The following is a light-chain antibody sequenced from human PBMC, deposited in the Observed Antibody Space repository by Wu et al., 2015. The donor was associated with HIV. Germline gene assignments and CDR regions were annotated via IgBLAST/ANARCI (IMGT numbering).Light chain of an antibody. CDR3: HQSYSPPWT. J-gene: IGKJ1*01. CDR1: QSVSSY. V-gene: IGKV3-11*01. Sequence: EIVMTQSPATLSLSPGERATLSCRASQSVSSYLAWYQQKPGQAPRLLIYDASNRATGIPARFSGSGSGTDFTLTISSLQPEDFATYYCHQSYSPPWTFGQGTKVEIK. CDR2: DAS.